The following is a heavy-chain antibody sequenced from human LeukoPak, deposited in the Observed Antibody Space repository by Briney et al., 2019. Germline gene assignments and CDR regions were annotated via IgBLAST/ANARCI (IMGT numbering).Heavy chain of an antibody. CDR3: AREMRYSNYYYGMDV. Sequence: GGSLRLSCIASGFTFTKCAMSWIRQAPGKGLEWVAIITATGDTAYYADSVKGRFTISRENAKNSLYLQMNSLRAGDTAVYYCAREMRYSNYYYGMDVWGQGTTVTVSS. J-gene: IGHJ6*02. CDR1: GFTFTKCA. D-gene: IGHD4-11*01. V-gene: IGHV3-23*01. CDR2: ITATGDTA.